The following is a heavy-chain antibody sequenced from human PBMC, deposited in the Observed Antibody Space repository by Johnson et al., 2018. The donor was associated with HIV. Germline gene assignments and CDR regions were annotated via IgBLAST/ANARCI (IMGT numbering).Heavy chain of an antibody. D-gene: IGHD3-16*02. CDR1: GFTFGDYA. CDR2: IRSKAYGETT. CDR3: ARGIMITFGGVIAHEAFDI. V-gene: IGHV3-49*03. J-gene: IGHJ3*02. Sequence: VQLVESGGGVVQPGGSLRLSCTTSGFTFGDYAMSWFRQPPGKGLEWVSFIRSKAYGETTEYAASVKGRFTISRDNAKTSLYLQMNSLRAEDTALYYCARGIMITFGGVIAHEAFDIWGQGTMVIVSS.